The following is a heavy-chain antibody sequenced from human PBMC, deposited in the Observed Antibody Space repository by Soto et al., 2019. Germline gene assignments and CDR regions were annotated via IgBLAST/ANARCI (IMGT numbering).Heavy chain of an antibody. CDR2: IGASGGTT. Sequence: GSLRISCAAPGFTVSSSAMNWVRQTPAKGLEWVAYIGASGGTTDYLDSVKGRFTISRDNSRNILFLQMNSLRADDTAIYYCASATTPTEYWGQGTQVTVSS. D-gene: IGHD4-17*01. CDR1: GFTVSSSA. V-gene: IGHV3-23*01. J-gene: IGHJ4*02. CDR3: ASATTPTEY.